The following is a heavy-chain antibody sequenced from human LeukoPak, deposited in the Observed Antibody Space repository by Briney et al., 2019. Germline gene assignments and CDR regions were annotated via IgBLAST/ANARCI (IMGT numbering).Heavy chain of an antibody. J-gene: IGHJ4*02. Sequence: SETLPLTCTVSGGSISSGDYYWSWIRQPPGKGLEWIGYIYYSGSTYYNPSLKRLVTISVDTSKNQFSLKLSSVTAADTAVYYCARTDGYKAHYFDYRGQGTLVTVSS. CDR3: ARTDGYKAHYFDY. CDR1: GGSISSGDYY. V-gene: IGHV4-30-4*01. D-gene: IGHD5-24*01. CDR2: IYYSGST.